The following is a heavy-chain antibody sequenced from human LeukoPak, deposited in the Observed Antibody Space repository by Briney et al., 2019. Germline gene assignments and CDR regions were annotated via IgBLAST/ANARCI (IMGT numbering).Heavy chain of an antibody. Sequence: ASVKVSCKTSGYTFTSYYMHWVRQAPGQGLEWMGIINPSGGSTSYAQKCEGRVTMTRDTSTSTVYMELSSLRSEDTAVYYCARNTLDTAMGAAVDHWGQGTLVTVFS. CDR3: ARNTLDTAMGAAVDH. V-gene: IGHV1-46*03. J-gene: IGHJ4*02. CDR1: GYTFTSYY. CDR2: INPSGGST. D-gene: IGHD5-18*01.